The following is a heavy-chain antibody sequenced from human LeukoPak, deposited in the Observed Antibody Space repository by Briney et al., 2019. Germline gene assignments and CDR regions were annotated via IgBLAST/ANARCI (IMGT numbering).Heavy chain of an antibody. Sequence: ASVKVSCKASGGTFSSYAISWVRQAPGQGLEWMGRIIPIFGTANYAQKFQGRVTMTTDTSTSTAYMELRSLRSDDTAVYYCARGGPFPSSSSSREYYLDYWGQGTLVTVSS. CDR1: GGTFSSYA. CDR2: IIPIFGTA. J-gene: IGHJ4*02. V-gene: IGHV1-69*05. D-gene: IGHD6-6*01. CDR3: ARGGPFPSSSSSREYYLDY.